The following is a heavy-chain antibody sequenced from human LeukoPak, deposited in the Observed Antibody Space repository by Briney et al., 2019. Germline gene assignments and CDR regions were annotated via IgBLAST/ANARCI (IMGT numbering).Heavy chain of an antibody. V-gene: IGHV3-30*02. CDR1: GFTFSSYG. Sequence: GGSVRLSCAASGFTFSSYGMHWVRQAPGKGLEWVAFIRYDGSNKYYADSVKGRFTISRDNSKNTLYLQMNSLRAEDTAVYYCAKERDTAMVTIDYWGQGAMGTVSS. J-gene: IGHJ4*02. CDR2: IRYDGSNK. CDR3: AKERDTAMVTIDY. D-gene: IGHD5-18*01.